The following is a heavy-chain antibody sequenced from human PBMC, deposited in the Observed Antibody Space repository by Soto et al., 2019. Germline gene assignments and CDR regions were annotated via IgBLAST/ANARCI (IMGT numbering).Heavy chain of an antibody. CDR1: GGSFSAYY. J-gene: IGHJ4*02. V-gene: IGHV4-34*12. Sequence: SETLSLTCAVYGGSFSAYYWSWIRQPPGKGLEWIGQIFHGGSTNYSPSLKSRVTISVDTSNNLFSLELSSVTAADTAVYYCARPHYDSNTFYSFFDYWGQGTRVTV. CDR3: ARPHYDSNTFYSFFDY. D-gene: IGHD3-22*01. CDR2: IFHGGST.